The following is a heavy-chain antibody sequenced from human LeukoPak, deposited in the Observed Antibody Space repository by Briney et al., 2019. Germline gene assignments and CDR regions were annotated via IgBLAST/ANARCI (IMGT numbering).Heavy chain of an antibody. CDR3: ASPLLGSGSYYNDY. V-gene: IGHV4-38-2*01. D-gene: IGHD3-10*01. CDR1: GYSISSGYY. Sequence: PSETLSLTCAVSGYSISSGYYWGWIRQPPGKGLEWIGSIYHSGSTYYNPSLKSRATISVDTSKTQFSLKLSSVTAADTAVYYCASPLLGSGSYYNDYWGQGTLVTVSS. CDR2: IYHSGST. J-gene: IGHJ4*02.